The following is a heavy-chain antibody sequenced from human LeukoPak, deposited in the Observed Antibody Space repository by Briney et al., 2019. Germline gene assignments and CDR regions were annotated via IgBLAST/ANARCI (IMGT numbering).Heavy chain of an antibody. V-gene: IGHV3-66*01. Sequence: QPGGSLRLCSAVSGFTVSSSDMSWVRQAPEGKGLEWVSVIYSDGSTYYADSVKGRFTISRDNSKNMLYLQMNSLRAEDTGLYYCTRETGATDYWGQGTVVTVSS. CDR1: GFTVSSSD. D-gene: IGHD1-26*01. CDR2: IYSDGST. J-gene: IGHJ4*02. CDR3: TRETGATDY.